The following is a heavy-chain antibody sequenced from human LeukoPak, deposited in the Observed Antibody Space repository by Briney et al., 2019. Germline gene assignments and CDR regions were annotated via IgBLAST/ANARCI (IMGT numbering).Heavy chain of an antibody. D-gene: IGHD3-3*01. Sequence: ASVKVSCKASGYTFTGYYMHWVRQAPGQGLEWMGWINPNSGGTNYAQKFQGRVTMTRDTSISTAYMELSTLRSDDTAVYYCARGPQLITIFGVVIGYWGQGTLVTVSS. V-gene: IGHV1-2*02. CDR1: GYTFTGYY. CDR3: ARGPQLITIFGVVIGY. CDR2: INPNSGGT. J-gene: IGHJ4*02.